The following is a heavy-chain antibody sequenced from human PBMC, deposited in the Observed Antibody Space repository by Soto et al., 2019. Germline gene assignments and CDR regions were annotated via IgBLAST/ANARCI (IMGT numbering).Heavy chain of an antibody. Sequence: PGGSLRLSCAASGFTFKNWAMSWVRQAPGKGLEWVSIISGTGDATFYADSVKGRFTISRDNSKNTLYLQMNSLRAEDTAIYYYAKWGSSKNLDTWGQGTLFTVSS. CDR1: GFTFKNWA. CDR3: AKWGSSKNLDT. D-gene: IGHD1-26*01. V-gene: IGHV3-23*01. J-gene: IGHJ5*02. CDR2: ISGTGDAT.